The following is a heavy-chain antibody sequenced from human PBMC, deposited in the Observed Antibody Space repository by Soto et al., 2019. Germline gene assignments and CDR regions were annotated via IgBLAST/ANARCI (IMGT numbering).Heavy chain of an antibody. V-gene: IGHV4-59*01. CDR2: IYYSGST. CDR3: ARDRDGYNYFDY. CDR1: GGSITSYY. D-gene: IGHD5-12*01. Sequence: SETLSLTCTVSGGSITSYYWNWIRQPPGKGLEWIGYIYYSGSTNYNPSLKSRVSLSVDTSKNQFSLEVYSVTAADTAVYYCARDRDGYNYFDYWGQGTLVTVSS. J-gene: IGHJ4*02.